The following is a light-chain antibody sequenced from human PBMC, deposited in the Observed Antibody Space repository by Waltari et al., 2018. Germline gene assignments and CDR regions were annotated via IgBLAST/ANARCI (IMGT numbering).Light chain of an antibody. CDR3: QQRSSWPLT. J-gene: IGKJ4*01. CDR2: DAS. V-gene: IGKV3-11*01. Sequence: EIVLTQSPATLSLSPGERATLSCRASQSVSSHLAWYQQKPGQAPRLLIYDASNRATCIPARFSGSGSGTDFTLTISSLEPEDFAVYYCQQRSSWPLTFGGGTKVEIK. CDR1: QSVSSH.